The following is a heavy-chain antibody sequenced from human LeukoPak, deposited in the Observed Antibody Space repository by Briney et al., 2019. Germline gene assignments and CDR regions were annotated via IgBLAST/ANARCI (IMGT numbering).Heavy chain of an antibody. CDR1: GGSISSSSYY. Sequence: PSETLSLTCTVSGGSISSSSYYWAWIRQPPGKGLEWIGRIYYSGSTYYNTSLKSRVTISVGTSKNQFSLKLSSVTAADTAVYYCARQDSSGYRWGQDELLDWFDPWGQGTLVTVSS. D-gene: IGHD3-22*01. J-gene: IGHJ5*02. CDR2: IYYSGST. V-gene: IGHV4-39*01. CDR3: ARQDSSGYRWGQDELLDWFDP.